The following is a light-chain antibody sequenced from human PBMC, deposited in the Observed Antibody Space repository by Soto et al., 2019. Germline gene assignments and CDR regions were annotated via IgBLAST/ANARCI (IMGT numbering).Light chain of an antibody. CDR3: GTWDSSLRVVV. J-gene: IGLJ2*01. CDR1: SSNIGNNY. Sequence: QSVLTQPPSVSAAPGQTVTISCSGSSSNIGNNYVSWYQQLPGTAPKVLIYDNNKRPSGIPDRFSGSKSGTSATLGITGLQTGDEADYYCGTWDSSLRVVVFGGGTKVTVL. CDR2: DNN. V-gene: IGLV1-51*01.